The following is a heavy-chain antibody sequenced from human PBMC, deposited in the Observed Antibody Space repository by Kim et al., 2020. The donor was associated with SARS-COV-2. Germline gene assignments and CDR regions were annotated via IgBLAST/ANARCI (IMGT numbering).Heavy chain of an antibody. D-gene: IGHD3-10*02. Sequence: GSLRLSCAASGFTFSHDWMTWVRQAPGKGMEWVANINQDGSESYYVDSVKGRFTISRDNAKNSLYLQMNSLRVEDTAVYYCARSVFGDNYWGQGTLVSV. J-gene: IGHJ4*02. CDR3: ARSVFGDNY. CDR2: INQDGSES. V-gene: IGHV3-7*01. CDR1: GFTFSHDW.